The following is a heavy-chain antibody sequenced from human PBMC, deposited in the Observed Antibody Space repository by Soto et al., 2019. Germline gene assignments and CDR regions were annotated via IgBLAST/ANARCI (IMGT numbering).Heavy chain of an antibody. CDR3: ARKPDVATAKVGGGYVFDV. CDR1: SGSIFTTNW. J-gene: IGHJ3*01. Sequence: QVQLQESGPGLVKPSGTLSLTCAASSGSIFTTNWWSWVRRSPGRGLQWIGDFFHSGSPKYNPSLKSRVSISIDKSKDRFFLNLTSVTAADTAVYYCARKPDVATAKVGGGYVFDVWGQGTMVTVSS. CDR2: FFHSGSP. V-gene: IGHV4-4*02. D-gene: IGHD3-16*01.